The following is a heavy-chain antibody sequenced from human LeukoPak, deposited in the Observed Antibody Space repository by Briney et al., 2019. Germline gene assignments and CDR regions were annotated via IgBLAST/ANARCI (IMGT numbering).Heavy chain of an antibody. CDR2: IIPIFGTA. J-gene: IGHJ4*02. D-gene: IGHD4-17*01. Sequence: ASVKVSCKASGGTFSSYAISWVRQAPGQGLEWMGRIIPIFGTANYAQKFQGRVTITTDESTSTAYMELSSLRSEDTAVYYCASNYGDYPVYWGQGTLVTVSS. V-gene: IGHV1-69*05. CDR1: GGTFSSYA. CDR3: ASNYGDYPVY.